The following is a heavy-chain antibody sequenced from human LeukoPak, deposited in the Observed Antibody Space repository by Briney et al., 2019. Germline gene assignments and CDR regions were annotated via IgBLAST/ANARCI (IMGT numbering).Heavy chain of an antibody. J-gene: IGHJ3*02. CDR2: INHSGST. Sequence: SETLSLTCAVSGGSFSGYYWSWIRQPPGKGLEWIGEINHSGSTNYNPSLKSRVTISVDTSKNQFSLKLSSVTAADTAVYYCARRIKEYYCDSSGYYREAFDIWGQGTMVTVSS. CDR3: ARRIKEYYCDSSGYYREAFDI. D-gene: IGHD3-22*01. CDR1: GGSFSGYY. V-gene: IGHV4-34*01.